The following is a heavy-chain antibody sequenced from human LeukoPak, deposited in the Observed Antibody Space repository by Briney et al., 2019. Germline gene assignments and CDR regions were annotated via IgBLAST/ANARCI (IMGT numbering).Heavy chain of an antibody. CDR2: IYHSGST. Sequence: PSETLSLTCTVSGYSISSGYYWGWIRQPPGKGLEWIGSIYHSGSTNYNPSLKSRVTISVDTSKNQFSLKLSSVTAADTAVYYCARHGRLRRGSYYPWGRGTLVTVSS. CDR1: GYSISSGYY. CDR3: ARHGRLRRGSYYP. V-gene: IGHV4-38-2*02. D-gene: IGHD1-26*01. J-gene: IGHJ2*01.